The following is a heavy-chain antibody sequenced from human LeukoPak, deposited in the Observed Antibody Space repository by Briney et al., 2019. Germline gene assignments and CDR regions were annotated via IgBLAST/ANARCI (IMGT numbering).Heavy chain of an antibody. J-gene: IGHJ4*02. V-gene: IGHV3-48*01. Sequence: GGSLRLSCAASGFTFRRYTLNWVRQAPGKGLEWISYIGSDNTTIDYADSVKGRFTISRDNAKNSLYLQMNSLRAEDTAVYYCARDPVVDYWGQGTLVTVSS. D-gene: IGHD4-23*01. CDR2: IGSDNTTI. CDR3: ARDPVVDY. CDR1: GFTFRRYT.